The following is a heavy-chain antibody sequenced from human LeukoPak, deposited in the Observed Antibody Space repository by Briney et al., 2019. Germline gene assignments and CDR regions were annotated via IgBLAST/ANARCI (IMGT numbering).Heavy chain of an antibody. D-gene: IGHD5-24*01. Sequence: KTSETLSLTCTVSGGSISSSSYYWGWIRQPPGKGLEWIGSIYYSGSTYYNPSLKSRVTISVDTSKNQFSLKLSSVTAADTAVYYCARGKKVSGLWLQSRPGASEKFDYWGQGTLVTVSS. CDR2: IYYSGST. CDR3: ARGKKVSGLWLQSRPGASEKFDY. J-gene: IGHJ4*02. V-gene: IGHV4-39*07. CDR1: GGSISSSSYY.